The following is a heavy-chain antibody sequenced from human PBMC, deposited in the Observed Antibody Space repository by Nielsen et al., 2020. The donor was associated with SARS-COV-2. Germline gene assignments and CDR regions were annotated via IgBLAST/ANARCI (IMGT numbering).Heavy chain of an antibody. V-gene: IGHV4-59*01. Sequence: SETLSLTCTVSRGSISNYYWSWIRQSPGEGLEFIAYVSYSGKTTYNPALKSRVTMSVDTSMNQFSLHLSSVTAADTAVYYCAREGFDWHYDYWGQGALVTVSS. D-gene: IGHD3-9*01. CDR3: AREGFDWHYDY. CDR1: RGSISNYY. J-gene: IGHJ4*02. CDR2: VSYSGKT.